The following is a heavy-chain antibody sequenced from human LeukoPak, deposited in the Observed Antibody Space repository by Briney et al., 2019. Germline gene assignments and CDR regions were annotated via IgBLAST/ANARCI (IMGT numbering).Heavy chain of an antibody. CDR1: GGSVSIVIYF. CDR2: LYYSGST. CDR3: ARDRVGGYDYAYFDL. J-gene: IGHJ2*01. D-gene: IGHD5-12*01. V-gene: IGHV4-61*01. Sequence: SETLSLTCTVSGGSVSIVIYFWSWTRQPPGEVLEWIRFLYYSGSTNYNPSRKSRVTISIETSKNQFSLKLSSVTAADTAVYYCARDRVGGYDYAYFDLWGRGTLVTVSS.